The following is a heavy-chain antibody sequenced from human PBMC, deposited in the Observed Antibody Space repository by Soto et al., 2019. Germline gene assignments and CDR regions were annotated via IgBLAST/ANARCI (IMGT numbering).Heavy chain of an antibody. D-gene: IGHD2-15*01. Sequence: QVQLVQSGAEVKKPGSSVKVSCKAPGGTFSTYAISWVRQAPGQGLEWMGGVIPIFGTPKYAQKFQGRVTLAADESTRTGYMELRSLRSEDTAVYYCARSQGGSSSLDIYSYYYYGMDVWGQGTTVNVSS. J-gene: IGHJ6*02. CDR3: ARSQGGSSSLDIYSYYYYGMDV. CDR2: VIPIFGTP. V-gene: IGHV1-69*01. CDR1: GGTFSTYA.